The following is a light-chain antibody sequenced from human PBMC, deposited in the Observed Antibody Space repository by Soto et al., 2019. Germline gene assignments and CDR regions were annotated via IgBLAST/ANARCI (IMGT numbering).Light chain of an antibody. J-gene: IGKJ4*01. Sequence: DIEMTQSPDSLAVSLAERATINCTSSQSVLYNSTNKNYLAWYQQRVGQPPKLLIYWASTRESGVPDRFSGSGAGTDFTLTISSLQAEDVALYYCQQYYYTPLTFGGGTKVEIK. CDR1: QSVLYNSTNKNY. CDR2: WAS. CDR3: QQYYYTPLT. V-gene: IGKV4-1*01.